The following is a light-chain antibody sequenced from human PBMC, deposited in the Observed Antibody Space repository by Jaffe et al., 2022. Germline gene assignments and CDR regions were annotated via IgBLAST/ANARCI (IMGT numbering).Light chain of an antibody. V-gene: IGLV2-8*01. Sequence: QSALTQPPSASGSPGQSVTISCTGTSSDIGFYNYVSWFQQHPGKAPKLMISEVTKRPSGVPDRFSGSKSGNTASLTVSGLQAEDEADYYCSSYTGSNNLGVFGTGTKVTVL. CDR3: SSYTGSNNLGV. CDR2: EVT. J-gene: IGLJ1*01. CDR1: SSDIGFYNY.